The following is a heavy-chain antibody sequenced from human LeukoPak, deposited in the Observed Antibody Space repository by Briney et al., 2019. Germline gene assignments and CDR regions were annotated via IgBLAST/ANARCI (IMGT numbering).Heavy chain of an antibody. CDR1: GFTFSSYS. D-gene: IGHD6-19*01. CDR3: ASARGPDSSGWYDFDY. Sequence: GGSLRLSCAASGFTFSSYSMNWVRQAPGKGLEWVSSISSSSSYIYYADSVKGRFTISRDNAKNSLYLQMNSLRAEDTAVYYCASARGPDSSGWYDFDYWGQGTLVTVSS. V-gene: IGHV3-21*01. J-gene: IGHJ4*02. CDR2: ISSSSSYI.